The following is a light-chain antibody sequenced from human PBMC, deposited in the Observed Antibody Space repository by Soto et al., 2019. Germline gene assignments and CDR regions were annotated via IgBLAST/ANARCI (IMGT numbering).Light chain of an antibody. V-gene: IGLV2-14*03. CDR1: SSDVGGYNY. CDR2: DVS. CDR3: RSYTASSTYV. J-gene: IGLJ1*01. Sequence: QSVLTQPASVSGSPGQSITISCTGTSSDVGGYNYVSWYQHHPGKAPKLMIFDVSNRPSGVSNRFSGSKSGNTASLTISGLQAEDEADYYCRSYTASSTYVFGTGTKVTV.